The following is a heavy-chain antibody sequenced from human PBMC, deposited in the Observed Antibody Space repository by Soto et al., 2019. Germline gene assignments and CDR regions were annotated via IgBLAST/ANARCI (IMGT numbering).Heavy chain of an antibody. CDR3: ARQVLGYSSSWYFDY. CDR1: GGSISSSSYY. V-gene: IGHV4-61*05. D-gene: IGHD6-13*01. CDR2: IYYSGST. J-gene: IGHJ4*02. Sequence: SETLSLACTVSGGSISSSSYYWGWIRQPPGKGLEWIGYIYYSGSTNYNPSLKSRVTISVDTSKNQFSLKLSSVTAADTAVYYCARQVLGYSSSWYFDYWGQGTLVTVSS.